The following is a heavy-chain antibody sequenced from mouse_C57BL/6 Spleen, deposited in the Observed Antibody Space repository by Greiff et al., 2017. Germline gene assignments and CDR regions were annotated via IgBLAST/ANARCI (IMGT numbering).Heavy chain of an antibody. D-gene: IGHD1-1*01. J-gene: IGHJ1*03. Sequence: QVQLQQPGAELVRPGSSVKLSCKASGYTFTSYWMHWVKQRPIQGLEWIGNIDPSDSETHYNQKFKDKATLTVDKSSSTAYMQLSSLTSEDSAVYYCARFPITTVVAHWYFDVWGTGTTVTVSS. V-gene: IGHV1-52*01. CDR3: ARFPITTVVAHWYFDV. CDR2: IDPSDSET. CDR1: GYTFTSYW.